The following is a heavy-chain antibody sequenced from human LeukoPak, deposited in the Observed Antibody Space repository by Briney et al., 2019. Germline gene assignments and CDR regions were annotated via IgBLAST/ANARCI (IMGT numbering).Heavy chain of an antibody. V-gene: IGHV4-39*02. CDR3: ARGTIAARLGN. Sequence: PSETLSLTCTVSGGSISSSSYYWGWIRQPPGKGLEWIGSIYYSGSTYYNPSLKSRVTISVDTSKNHFSLTVTSVTAADTAVYYCARGTIAARLGNWGQGTLVTVSS. CDR2: IYYSGST. D-gene: IGHD6-6*01. CDR1: GGSISSSSYY. J-gene: IGHJ4*02.